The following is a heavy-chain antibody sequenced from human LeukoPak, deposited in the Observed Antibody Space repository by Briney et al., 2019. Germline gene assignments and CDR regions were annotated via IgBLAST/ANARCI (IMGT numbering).Heavy chain of an antibody. CDR3: GTITQAYGDYAGGGGDY. D-gene: IGHD4-17*01. J-gene: IGHJ4*02. CDR1: GGSFSGYY. CDR2: INHSGST. V-gene: IGHV4-34*01. Sequence: SETLSLTCAVYGGSFSGYYWSWIRQPPGKGLEWIGEINHSGSTDYNPSLKSRVTISVDTSKNQFSLKLSSVTAADTAVYYCGTITQAYGDYAGGGGDYWGQGTLVTVSS.